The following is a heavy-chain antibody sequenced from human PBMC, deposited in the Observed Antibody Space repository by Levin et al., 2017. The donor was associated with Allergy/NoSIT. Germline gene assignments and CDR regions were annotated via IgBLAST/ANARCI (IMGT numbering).Heavy chain of an antibody. V-gene: IGHV3-48*01. CDR1: GFTFSSYS. CDR3: ARDRSSFGGNFDY. J-gene: IGHJ4*02. D-gene: IGHD3-3*02. Sequence: GESLKISCAASGFTFSSYSMNWVRQAPGKGLEWVSYISSSSSTIYYADSVKGRFTISRDNAKNSLYLQMNSLRAEDTAVYYCARDRSSFGGNFDYWGQGTLVTVSS. CDR2: ISSSSSTI.